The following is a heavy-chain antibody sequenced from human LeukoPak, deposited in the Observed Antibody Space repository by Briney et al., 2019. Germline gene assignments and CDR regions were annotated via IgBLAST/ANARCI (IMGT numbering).Heavy chain of an antibody. CDR2: ISSSSSYI. Sequence: GGSLRLSCAASGFTFSSYSMNWVRQAPGKGLEWVSSISSSSSYIYYADSVKSRFTISRDNAKNSLYLQMNSLRAEDTAVYYCARDDGINRITMVRGVYYGMDVWGKGTTVTVSS. J-gene: IGHJ6*04. CDR3: ARDDGINRITMVRGVYYGMDV. CDR1: GFTFSSYS. V-gene: IGHV3-21*01. D-gene: IGHD3-10*01.